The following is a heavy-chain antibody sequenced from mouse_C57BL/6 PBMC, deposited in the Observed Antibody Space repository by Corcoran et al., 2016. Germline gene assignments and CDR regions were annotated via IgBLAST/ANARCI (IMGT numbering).Heavy chain of an antibody. J-gene: IGHJ3*01. CDR3: ARLGDGYPAWFAY. D-gene: IGHD2-3*01. V-gene: IGHV1-26*01. Sequence: EVQLQQSGPELVKPGASVKISCKASGYTFTDYYMNWVKQSHGKSLEWIGDINPNNGGTSYNQKFKGKATLTVDKSSSTAYMELRSLTSEDSAVYYCARLGDGYPAWFAYWGQGTLVTVSA. CDR1: GYTFTDYY. CDR2: INPNNGGT.